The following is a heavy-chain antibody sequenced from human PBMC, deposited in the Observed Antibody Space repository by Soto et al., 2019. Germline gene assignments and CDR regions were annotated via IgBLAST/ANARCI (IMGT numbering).Heavy chain of an antibody. D-gene: IGHD3-9*01. CDR2: ISGSGGST. V-gene: IGHV3-23*01. CDR3: AKDLTGSYYDILTGQV. Sequence: GGSLRLSCAASGFTFSSYAMSWVRQAPGKGLEWVSAISGSGGSTYYADSVKGRFTISRDNSKNTLYLQMNSLRAEDTAVYYCAKDLTGSYYDILTGQVWGQGXTVTVYS. J-gene: IGHJ6*02. CDR1: GFTFSSYA.